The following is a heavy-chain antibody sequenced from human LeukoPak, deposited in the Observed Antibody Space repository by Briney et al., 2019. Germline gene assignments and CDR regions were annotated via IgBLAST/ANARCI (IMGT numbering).Heavy chain of an antibody. V-gene: IGHV4-34*01. Sequence: SETLSLTCAVYGGSFSGYYWSWIRQPPGKGLEWIGEINHSGSTNYNPSLKSRVTISVDTFKNQFSLKLSSVTAADTAVYYCANGYRYYYYGMDVWGQGTTVTVSS. J-gene: IGHJ6*02. CDR1: GGSFSGYY. CDR3: ANGYRYYYYGMDV. D-gene: IGHD1-1*01. CDR2: INHSGST.